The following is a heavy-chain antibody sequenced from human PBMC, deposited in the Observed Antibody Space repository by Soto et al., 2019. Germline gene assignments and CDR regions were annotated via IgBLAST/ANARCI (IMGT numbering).Heavy chain of an antibody. V-gene: IGHV4-61*01. CDR2: IYYSGST. CDR1: GPSVSRGSYY. CDR3: ARLIGLEDSYYGIDY. Sequence: TPETLSLTCTLSGPSVSRGSYYWGWIRQPPGKGLEGIGYIYYSGSTNYNPSLERRVTISVDTSKNQYSMKLSSVNAADKALYYCARLIGLEDSYYGIDYWGQGTLVTVSS. J-gene: IGHJ4*02. D-gene: IGHD5-18*01.